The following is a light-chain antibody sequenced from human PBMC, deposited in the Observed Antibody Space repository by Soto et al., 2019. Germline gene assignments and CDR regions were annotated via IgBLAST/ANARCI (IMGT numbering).Light chain of an antibody. CDR3: QQYGSSPPWT. CDR2: GAS. Sequence: EIVLTQSPGTLSLSPGERATLSCRASQSVSSSYLAWYQQKPGQAPRLLIYGASSRATGIPDRFSGSGSGKDFTLTISRLEPEDCAVYYCQQYGSSPPWTFGRGTKVEIK. J-gene: IGKJ1*01. V-gene: IGKV3-20*01. CDR1: QSVSSSY.